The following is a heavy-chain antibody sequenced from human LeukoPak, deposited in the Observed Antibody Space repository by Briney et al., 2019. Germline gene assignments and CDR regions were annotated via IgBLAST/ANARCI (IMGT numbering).Heavy chain of an antibody. V-gene: IGHV3-21*01. Sequence: GGSLRLSSAASGFTFSSYSMNWVRQAPGKGLEWVSSISSSSSYIYYADSVKGRFTISRDNAKNSLYLQMNSLRAEDTAVYYCARTGPRNDYGDYFDYWGQGTLVTVSS. J-gene: IGHJ4*02. CDR1: GFTFSSYS. CDR3: ARTGPRNDYGDYFDY. CDR2: ISSSSSYI. D-gene: IGHD4-17*01.